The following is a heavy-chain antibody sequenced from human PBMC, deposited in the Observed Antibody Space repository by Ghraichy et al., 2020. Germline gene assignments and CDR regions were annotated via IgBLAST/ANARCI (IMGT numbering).Heavy chain of an antibody. J-gene: IGHJ3*01. CDR3: ARGRWELPF. CDR2: IYYSGST. Sequence: SETLSLTCSVSGGSISNYYWTWIRQPPGKGLEWIGYIYYSGSTDYNPSLKSRVTISVDTSNNQFSLKLSSVTAADTAVYYCARGRWELPFWGQGTMVTVSS. CDR1: GGSISNYY. D-gene: IGHD1-26*01. V-gene: IGHV4-59*01.